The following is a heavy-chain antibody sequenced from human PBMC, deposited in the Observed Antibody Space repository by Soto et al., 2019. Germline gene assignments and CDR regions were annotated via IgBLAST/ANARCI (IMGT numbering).Heavy chain of an antibody. CDR3: ASGYTTVTTSGMDY. D-gene: IGHD4-17*01. Sequence: QVQLVQSGAEVKKPGSSVKVSCKASGGTFSSYAISWVRQAPGQGLEWMGGIIPIFGTANYAQKFQGRVTMTADESTSTAYRELSSLRSEDTAVYYCASGYTTVTTSGMDYWGQGTLVTVSS. J-gene: IGHJ4*02. CDR2: IIPIFGTA. CDR1: GGTFSSYA. V-gene: IGHV1-69*01.